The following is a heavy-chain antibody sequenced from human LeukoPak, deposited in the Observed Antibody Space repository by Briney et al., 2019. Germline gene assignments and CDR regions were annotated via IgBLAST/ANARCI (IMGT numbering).Heavy chain of an antibody. V-gene: IGHV1-18*01. CDR1: GYTFTNYG. J-gene: IGHJ4*02. D-gene: IGHD3-16*01. CDR3: ARDYHYVPDF. CDR2: IDASNGNT. Sequence: ASVKVSCKASGYTFTNYGISWVRPAPGQGLEWMGWIDASNGNTNYAQKLQGRVTITTDTSTTTAYMEMTSLRFDDTAVYYCARDYHYVPDFWGQGTLVTVSS.